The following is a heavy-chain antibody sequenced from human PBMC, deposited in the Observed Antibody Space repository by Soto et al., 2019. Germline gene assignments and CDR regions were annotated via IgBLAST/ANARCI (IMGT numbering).Heavy chain of an antibody. Sequence: PGESLKISWKGSGYTFTDYHITWVRQMPGKGLEWMGRIDPSDSYSNDSPSFQGHVTISADKSISTAYLQWSSLKASDTAMYYCARPRLPTVATPHYSYGMDAWGQGTTVTVSS. CDR3: ARPRLPTVATPHYSYGMDA. V-gene: IGHV5-10-1*01. CDR2: IDPSDSYS. D-gene: IGHD4-17*01. CDR1: GYTFTDYH. J-gene: IGHJ6*02.